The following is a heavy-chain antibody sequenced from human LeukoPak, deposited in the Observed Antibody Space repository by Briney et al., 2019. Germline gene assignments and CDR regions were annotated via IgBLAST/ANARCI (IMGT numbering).Heavy chain of an antibody. CDR2: IRYDGSDK. CDR1: GFIFSNYG. J-gene: IGHJ5*02. CDR3: VKDPLLTVDGFGP. Sequence: GGSLRLSCAASGFIFSNYGMHWVRQAPGKGLEWVTFIRYDGSDKYYSDSVKGRFIISRDNSKNTLYLQMSSLRTEDTAVYYCVKDPLLTVDGFGPWGQGTLVTVSS. V-gene: IGHV3-30*02. D-gene: IGHD5-12*01.